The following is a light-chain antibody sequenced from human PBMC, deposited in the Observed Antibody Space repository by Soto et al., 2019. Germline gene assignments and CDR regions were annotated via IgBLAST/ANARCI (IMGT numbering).Light chain of an antibody. J-gene: IGLJ2*01. CDR1: ALPNQY. CDR3: QSADSSGDVV. CDR2: KDS. V-gene: IGLV3-25*02. Sequence: SYELTQPPSVSVSPGQTARITCSGDALPNQYAYWYQQKPGQAPVLVIYKDSERPSGIPERFSGSSSGTTVTLTISGVQAEDEADYYCQSADSSGDVVFGGGTKLTVL.